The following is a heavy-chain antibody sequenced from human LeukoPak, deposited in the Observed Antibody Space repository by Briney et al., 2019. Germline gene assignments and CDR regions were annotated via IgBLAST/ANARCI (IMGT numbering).Heavy chain of an antibody. V-gene: IGHV5-51*01. D-gene: IGHD3-3*01. CDR1: GNSFTSYW. CDR2: IYPGDSDT. Sequence: GESLKISCKGSGNSFTSYWIGWVRKMPGKGLEWMGIIYPGDSDTRYSPSFQGQVTISADKSISTAYLQWSSLKASDTAMYYCAGNRWYYDFWSGYANWFDPWGQGTLVTVSS. CDR3: AGNRWYYDFWSGYANWFDP. J-gene: IGHJ5*02.